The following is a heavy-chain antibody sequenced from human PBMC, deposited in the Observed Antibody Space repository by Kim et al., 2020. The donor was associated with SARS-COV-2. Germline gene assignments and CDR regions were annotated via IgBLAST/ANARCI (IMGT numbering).Heavy chain of an antibody. Sequence: YAASGKGRFTISRDNAKNSLYLQMNSLRAEDTAFYYCAKGDSGGYYYYMDVWGKGTTVTVSS. V-gene: IGHV3-9*01. J-gene: IGHJ6*03. CDR3: AKGDSGGYYYYMDV. D-gene: IGHD6-25*01.